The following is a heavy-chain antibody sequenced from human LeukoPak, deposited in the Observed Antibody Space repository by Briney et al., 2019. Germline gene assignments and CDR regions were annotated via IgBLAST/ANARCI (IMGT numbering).Heavy chain of an antibody. CDR2: IYHSGST. CDR3: ARVGRYDSSGYLFLDP. CDR1: GGSISSSNW. J-gene: IGHJ5*02. D-gene: IGHD3-22*01. Sequence: SGTLSLTCAVSGGSISSSNWWRWVRQPPGEGVEWIGEIYHSGSTNYNPSLKSRVTISVDKSKNQFSLKLSSVTAADTAVYYCARVGRYDSSGYLFLDPWGQGTLITVSS. V-gene: IGHV4-4*02.